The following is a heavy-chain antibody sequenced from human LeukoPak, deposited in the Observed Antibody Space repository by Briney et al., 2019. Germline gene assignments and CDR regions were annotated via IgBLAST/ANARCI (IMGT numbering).Heavy chain of an antibody. D-gene: IGHD5-12*01. V-gene: IGHV3-43*02. CDR2: ISGDGGST. J-gene: IGHJ3*02. CDR3: AKGSRRGSLLYAFDI. Sequence: GGSLRLSCAASVFTFDDYAMHWVRQAPGKGLEWVSLISGDGGSTYYADSVKGRFTISRDNSKNSLYLQMNSLRTEDTALYYCAKGSRRGSLLYAFDIWGQGTMVTVSS. CDR1: VFTFDDYA.